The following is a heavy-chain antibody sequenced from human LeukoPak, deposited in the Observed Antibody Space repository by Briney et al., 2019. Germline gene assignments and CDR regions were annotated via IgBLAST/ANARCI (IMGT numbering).Heavy chain of an antibody. V-gene: IGHV1-2*02. CDR3: ARELRPYQLLYYYYYTDV. CDR2: INPNSGGT. Sequence: ASVKVSCKASGYTFTGYYMHWVRQAPGQGLEWMGWINPNSGGTNYAQKFQGRATLTRDTSPSTAYMELSRLRSDDTAVYYCARELRPYQLLYYYYYTDVWGKGTTVTVSS. J-gene: IGHJ6*03. D-gene: IGHD2-2*01. CDR1: GYTFTGYY.